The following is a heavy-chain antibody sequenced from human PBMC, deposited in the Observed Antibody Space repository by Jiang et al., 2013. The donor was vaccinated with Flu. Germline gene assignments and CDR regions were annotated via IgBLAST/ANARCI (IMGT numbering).Heavy chain of an antibody. CDR1: GYAINSGYF. Sequence: PGLVKPSETLSLTCAVSGYAINSGYFWGWIRQPPGMGLEWIGHVYRTGTTFSNPSLESRVTISVDTSNNNFSLRLSSVTAADTAIYFCARVEYNPIPLDYWGRGTLVTVSS. D-gene: IGHD1-14*01. J-gene: IGHJ4*01. CDR2: VYRTGTT. CDR3: ARVEYNPIPLDY. V-gene: IGHV4-38-2*01.